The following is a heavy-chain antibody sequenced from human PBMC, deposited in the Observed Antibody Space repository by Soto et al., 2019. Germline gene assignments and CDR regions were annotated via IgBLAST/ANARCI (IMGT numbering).Heavy chain of an antibody. V-gene: IGHV1-18*01. Sequence: QVQLVQSGAEVKKPGASVKVSCKASGYTFTNYAFSWVRQAPGQGLEWMGWISAYNGNTNYPQKLQGRVTMTTDTSTSTAYVELRSLRSDDTAVYFCARDLAAAGPFGYWGQGTLVTVSS. CDR1: GYTFTNYA. D-gene: IGHD6-13*01. CDR3: ARDLAAAGPFGY. J-gene: IGHJ4*02. CDR2: ISAYNGNT.